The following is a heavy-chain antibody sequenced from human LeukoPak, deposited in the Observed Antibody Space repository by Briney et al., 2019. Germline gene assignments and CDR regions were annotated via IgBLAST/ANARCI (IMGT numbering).Heavy chain of an antibody. CDR2: ISSTSTYI. J-gene: IGHJ4*02. V-gene: IGHV3-21*01. Sequence: TGGSLRLSCAASEFTFSSYTINWVRQAPGKGLEWVSSISSTSTYISYADSVKGRFTISRDNAKKSLYLQMNRLSAEDTAVYYCARGGGNFDYWGQGTLVTVSS. CDR1: EFTFSSYT. D-gene: IGHD2-15*01. CDR3: ARGGGNFDY.